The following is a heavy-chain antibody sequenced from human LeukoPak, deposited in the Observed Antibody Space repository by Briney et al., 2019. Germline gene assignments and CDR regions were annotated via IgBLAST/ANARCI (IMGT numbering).Heavy chain of an antibody. CDR3: ARRGYCRSTSCPYDAFDI. CDR2: IYPGDSDT. D-gene: IGHD2-2*01. Sequence: GESLKISCKGSGYSFTSYWIGWVRQMPGKGLELMGIIYPGDSDTRYSPSFQGQVTISADKSISTAYLQWSSLKASDTAMYYCARRGYCRSTSCPYDAFDIWGQGTMVTVSS. CDR1: GYSFTSYW. J-gene: IGHJ3*02. V-gene: IGHV5-51*01.